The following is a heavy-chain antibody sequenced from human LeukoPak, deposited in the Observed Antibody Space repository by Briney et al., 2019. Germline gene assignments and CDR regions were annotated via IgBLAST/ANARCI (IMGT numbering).Heavy chain of an antibody. J-gene: IGHJ6*03. D-gene: IGHD2-2*01. CDR2: IYTSGST. Sequence: SETLSLTCTVSGSISSYYWSWIRQPPGKGLEWIGYIYTSGSTNYNPSLKSRVTISVDTSKNQFSLKLSSVTAADTAVYYCARSKGYCSSTSCYGPYYYYMDVWGKGTTVTVSS. CDR1: GSISSYY. V-gene: IGHV4-4*09. CDR3: ARSKGYCSSTSCYGPYYYYMDV.